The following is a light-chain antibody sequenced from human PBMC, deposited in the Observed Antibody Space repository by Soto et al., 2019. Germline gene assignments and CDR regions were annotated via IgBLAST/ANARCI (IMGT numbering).Light chain of an antibody. CDR3: QQYNPFT. J-gene: IGKJ3*01. V-gene: IGKV1-5*01. CDR1: QSISSW. CDR2: DAS. Sequence: DIQMTQSPSTLSASVGDRVTITCRASQSISSWLAWYQQKPGKAPKLLIYDASSLESGVPSRFSGXXXXTXFTLTISSLQPDDFATYYCQQYNPFTFGPGTKVDIK.